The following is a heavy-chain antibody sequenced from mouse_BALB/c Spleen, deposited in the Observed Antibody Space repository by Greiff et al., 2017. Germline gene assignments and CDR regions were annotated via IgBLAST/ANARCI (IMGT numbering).Heavy chain of an antibody. CDR1: GFNIKDTY. J-gene: IGHJ4*01. V-gene: IGHV14-3*02. CDR3: ARRDDYYGSYAMDY. CDR2: IDPANGNT. Sequence: EVQLVESGAELVKPGASVKLSCTASGFNIKDTYMHWVKQRPEQGLEWIGRIDPANGNTKYDPKFQGKATITADTSSNTAYLQLSSLTSEDTAVYYCARRDDYYGSYAMDYWGQGTSVTVSS. D-gene: IGHD1-2*01.